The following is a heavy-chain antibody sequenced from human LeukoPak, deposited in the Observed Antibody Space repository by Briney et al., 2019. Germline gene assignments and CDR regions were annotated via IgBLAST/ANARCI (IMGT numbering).Heavy chain of an antibody. CDR1: GFTVSINY. CDR2: IYSGGST. D-gene: IGHD2-15*01. Sequence: GGSLRLSCAASGFTVSINYMSWVRQAPGKGLEWVSVIYSGGSTYYADSVKGRFTISRDNSKNTRYLQMNSLRAEDTAVYYCAREGYCSGGSCTGADDAFDIWGQGTMVTVSS. V-gene: IGHV3-53*01. CDR3: AREGYCSGGSCTGADDAFDI. J-gene: IGHJ3*02.